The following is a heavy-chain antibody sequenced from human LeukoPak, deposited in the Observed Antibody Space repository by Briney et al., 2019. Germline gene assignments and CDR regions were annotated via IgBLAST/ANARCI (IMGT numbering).Heavy chain of an antibody. CDR2: MNPNSGNT. CDR1: GYTFTSYD. Sequence: ASVKVSCKASGYTFTSYDINWVRQATGQGLEWMGWMNPNSGNTGYAQKFQGRVTMTRNTSISTAYMELSSLRSEDTAVYYCTRGLGNDGIFDYWGRGTLVTVSS. CDR3: TRGLGNDGIFDY. D-gene: IGHD1-1*01. J-gene: IGHJ4*02. V-gene: IGHV1-8*02.